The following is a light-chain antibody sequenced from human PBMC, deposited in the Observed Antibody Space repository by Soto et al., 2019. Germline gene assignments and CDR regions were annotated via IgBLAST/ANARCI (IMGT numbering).Light chain of an antibody. Sequence: EIVLTQSPATLSLSPGERAALSCRASQSVSSYLAWYQQKPGHAPMLLIYDASKRAPGIPARFTGSGSGTDFTPTTSSLEPEDFAVYFCQRRSLWPSTFGGGTKVEI. CDR2: DAS. J-gene: IGKJ4*01. V-gene: IGKV3-11*01. CDR1: QSVSSY. CDR3: QRRSLWPST.